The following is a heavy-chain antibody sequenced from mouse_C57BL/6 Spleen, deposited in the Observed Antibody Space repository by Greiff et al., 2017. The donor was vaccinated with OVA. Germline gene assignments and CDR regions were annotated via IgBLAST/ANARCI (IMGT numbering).Heavy chain of an antibody. V-gene: IGHV1-42*01. D-gene: IGHD2-1*01. CDR1: GYSFTGYY. J-gene: IGHJ2*01. Sequence: VQLKESGPELVKPGASVKISCKASGYSFTGYYMNWVKQSPEKSLEWIGEINPSTGGTTYNQKFKAKATLTVDTSSSTAYMHLKNLTSEDSAVSYCAREACYYGKTGYFDYWGQGTTLTVSS. CDR2: INPSTGGT. CDR3: AREACYYGKTGYFDY.